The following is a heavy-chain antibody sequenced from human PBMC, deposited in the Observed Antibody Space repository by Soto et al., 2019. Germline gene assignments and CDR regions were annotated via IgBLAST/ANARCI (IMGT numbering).Heavy chain of an antibody. J-gene: IGHJ4*02. Sequence: SETRSRTCPFAGGSTRSAYWRWVRHSPGKGLDLMGCIHNSVGTNYNPALKSRVAISLDKSNNQFSLGLTSVNAADTAVYYCGRRHAPRYSSGNNYSDLWAQGTLVNVSS. CDR3: GRRHAPRYSSGNNYSDL. CDR2: IHNSVGT. V-gene: IGHV4-4*08. D-gene: IGHD2-15*01. CDR1: GGSTRSAY.